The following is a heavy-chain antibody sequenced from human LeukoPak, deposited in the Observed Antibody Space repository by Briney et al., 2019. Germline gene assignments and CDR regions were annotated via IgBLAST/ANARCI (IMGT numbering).Heavy chain of an antibody. V-gene: IGHV4-34*01. CDR2: IYHSGGT. J-gene: IGHJ4*02. Sequence: PSETLSLTCAVYGGSFSGYYWSWIRQPPGKGLEWIGEIYHSGGTNYNPSLKSRVTISVGTSKNQFSLKLSSVTAADTAVYYCARRYTNYAPLDYWGQGTLVTVSS. D-gene: IGHD1-1*01. CDR3: ARRYTNYAPLDY. CDR1: GGSFSGYY.